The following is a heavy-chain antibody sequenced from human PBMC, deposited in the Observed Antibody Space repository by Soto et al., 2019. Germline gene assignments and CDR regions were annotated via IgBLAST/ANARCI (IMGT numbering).Heavy chain of an antibody. CDR2: ISGSGGST. V-gene: IGHV3-23*01. CDR1: GFTFSSYA. CDR3: AKSYYDSSGYYYGGLDY. Sequence: GGSLRLSCAASGFTFSSYAMSWVRQAPGKGLEWVSAISGSGGSTYYADSLKGRFTISRDNSKNTLYLQMNSLRAEDTAVYYCAKSYYDSSGYYYGGLDYWGQGTLVTVSS. D-gene: IGHD3-22*01. J-gene: IGHJ4*02.